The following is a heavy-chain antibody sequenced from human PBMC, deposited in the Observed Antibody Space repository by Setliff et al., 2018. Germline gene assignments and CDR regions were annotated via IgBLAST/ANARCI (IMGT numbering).Heavy chain of an antibody. CDR1: GYSISSSYY. D-gene: IGHD3-10*01. CDR2: IYYSGST. Sequence: SDTPSLTCAVSGYSISSSYYWGWIRQPPGKGLEWIGSIYYSGSTYYNPSLKSRVTISVDTSKNQFSLKLSSVTAADTAVYYCARDHVYGSQYYYYYYGMDVWGQGTTVTVSS. CDR3: ARDHVYGSQYYYYYYGMDV. V-gene: IGHV4-38-2*02. J-gene: IGHJ6*02.